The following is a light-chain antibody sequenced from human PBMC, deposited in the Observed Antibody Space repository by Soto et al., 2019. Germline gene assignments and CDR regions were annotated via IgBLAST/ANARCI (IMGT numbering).Light chain of an antibody. CDR1: QSVSSTY. J-gene: IGKJ1*01. CDR3: QHYSSSPTT. V-gene: IGKV3-20*01. Sequence: EIVLTQSPGTLYLSPGERATLSCRASQSVSSTYLAWYQQKPGQAPRLLIYGASSRATGIPDRFSGSGSGTDFTLTISRLEPEDFAVYYCQHYSSSPTTFGQGTKVEV. CDR2: GAS.